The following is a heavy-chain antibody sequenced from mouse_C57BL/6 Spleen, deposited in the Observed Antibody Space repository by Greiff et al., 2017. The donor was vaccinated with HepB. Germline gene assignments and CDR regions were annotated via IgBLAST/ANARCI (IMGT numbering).Heavy chain of an antibody. CDR2: T. J-gene: IGHJ2*01. D-gene: IGHD1-1*01. CDR3: ARSYGSSSYYFDY. Sequence: TYYNEKFKGKATLTAEKSSSTAYMQHSSLTSEDSAVYFCARSYGSSSYYFDYWGQGTTLTVSS. V-gene: IGHV1-76*01.